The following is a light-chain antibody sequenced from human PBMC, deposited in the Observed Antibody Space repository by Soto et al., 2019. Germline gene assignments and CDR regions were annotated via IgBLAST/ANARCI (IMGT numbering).Light chain of an antibody. CDR1: QSLSSSY. Sequence: IVLTHSPVTLSFSPGEIATLSCRASQSLSSSYFAWHQHKPGQGPRLLIYGAFTRATGIPDRFSGSGSGTDFTLTISRLEPEDFAVYYCQQHETLITFGQGTRLEIK. V-gene: IGKV3-20*01. CDR2: GAF. J-gene: IGKJ5*01. CDR3: QQHETLIT.